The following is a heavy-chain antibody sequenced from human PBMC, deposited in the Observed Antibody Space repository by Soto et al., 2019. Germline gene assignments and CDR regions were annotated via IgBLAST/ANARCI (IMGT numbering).Heavy chain of an antibody. V-gene: IGHV1-69*13. CDR2: IIPIFGTA. D-gene: IGHD3-10*01. J-gene: IGHJ6*02. CDR1: GGTFSSYA. Sequence: GASVKVSCKASGGTFSSYAISWVRQAPGQGLEWMGGIIPIFGTANYAQKFQGRVTITADESTSTAYMELSSLRSEDTAVYYCARRITVQYYYGMDVWGQGTTVTVSS. CDR3: ARRITVQYYYGMDV.